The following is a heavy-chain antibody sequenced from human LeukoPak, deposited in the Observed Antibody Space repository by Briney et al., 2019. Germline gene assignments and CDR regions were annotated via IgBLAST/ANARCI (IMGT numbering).Heavy chain of an antibody. CDR2: IYYSGST. V-gene: IGHV4-39*01. CDR1: GGPISSSSYY. CDR3: ARHGHHGDHDY. D-gene: IGHD2-21*02. Sequence: PSETLSLTCTVSGGPISSSSYYWGWIRQPPGKGLVWNGRIYYSGSTYYNPSLKSRVTISVDTSENQFSLKLTSVTAADTAVYSCARHGHHGDHDYWGQGTLVTVSS. J-gene: IGHJ4*02.